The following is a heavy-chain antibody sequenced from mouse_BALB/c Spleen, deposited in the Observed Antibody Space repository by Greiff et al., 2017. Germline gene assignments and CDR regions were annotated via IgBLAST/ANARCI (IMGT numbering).Heavy chain of an antibody. D-gene: IGHD1-1*01. V-gene: IGHV1S29*02. CDR3: ARGYGSSSFAY. CDR1: GYTFTDYN. CDR2: IYPYNGGT. J-gene: IGHJ3*01. Sequence: VQLQQSGPELVKPGASVKISCKASGYTFTDYNMHWVKQSHGKSLEWIGYIYPYNGGTGYNQKFKSKATLTVDNSSSTAYMELRSLTSEDSAVYYCARGYGSSSFAYWGQGTLVTVSA.